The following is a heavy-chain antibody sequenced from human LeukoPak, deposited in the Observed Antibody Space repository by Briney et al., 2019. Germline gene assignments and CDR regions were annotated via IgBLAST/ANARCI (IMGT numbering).Heavy chain of an antibody. D-gene: IGHD2-15*01. V-gene: IGHV1-18*01. CDR2: ISAYNGNT. Sequence: ASVKVSCKASGYTFTSYGISWVRQAPGQGLEWMGWISAYNGNTNYAQKLQGRVTMTTDTSTSTAYMELGSLRSDDTAVYYCARDGVIDCSGGSCYWGYYFDYWGQGTLVTVSS. J-gene: IGHJ4*02. CDR1: GYTFTSYG. CDR3: ARDGVIDCSGGSCYWGYYFDY.